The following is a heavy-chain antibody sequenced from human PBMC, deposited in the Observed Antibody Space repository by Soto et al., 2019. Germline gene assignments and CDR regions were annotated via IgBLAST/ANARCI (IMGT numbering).Heavy chain of an antibody. V-gene: IGHV3-9*01. J-gene: IGHJ6*03. CDR2: ISWNSGSI. Sequence: PGGSLRLSCAASGFTFNNAWINWVRQAPGKGLEWVSGISWNSGSIGYADSVKGRFTISRDNAKNSLYLQMNSLRAEDTALYYCAKDNWVALNSHYYYYMDVWGKGTTVTVSS. D-gene: IGHD2-15*01. CDR3: AKDNWVALNSHYYYYMDV. CDR1: GFTFNNAW.